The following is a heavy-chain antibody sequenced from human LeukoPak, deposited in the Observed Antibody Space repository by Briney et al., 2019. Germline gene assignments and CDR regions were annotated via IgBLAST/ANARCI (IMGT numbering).Heavy chain of an antibody. CDR3: ARASRPTVTIDPYYFDY. Sequence: ASVKVSCKASGYTFTGYYMHWLRQAPGQGLEWMGRINPKSGATVYAQKFQGRVTMTRDTSTTTAYMEVSRLTSDDTAVYYCARASRPTVTIDPYYFDYWGQGTLVTVSS. J-gene: IGHJ4*02. CDR2: INPKSGAT. V-gene: IGHV1-2*02. CDR1: GYTFTGYY. D-gene: IGHD4-17*01.